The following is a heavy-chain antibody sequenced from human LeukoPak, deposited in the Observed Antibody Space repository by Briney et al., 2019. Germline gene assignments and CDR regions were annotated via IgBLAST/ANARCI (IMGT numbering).Heavy chain of an antibody. J-gene: IGHJ4*02. CDR3: ARLDDLPIQSWIDY. CDR2: IIPIFGTS. CDR1: GGTFSSYA. D-gene: IGHD3-3*01. Sequence: SVKVSCKASGGTFSSYAISWVRQAPGQGLEWMGRIIPIFGTSNYAQKFQGRVTITTDESTSTAYMELSSLRSEDTAVYYCARLDDLPIQSWIDYWGQGTLVTVSS. V-gene: IGHV1-69*05.